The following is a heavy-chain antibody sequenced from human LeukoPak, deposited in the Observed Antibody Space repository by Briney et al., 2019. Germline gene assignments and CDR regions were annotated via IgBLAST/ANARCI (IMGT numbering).Heavy chain of an antibody. V-gene: IGHV4-61*01. Sequence: SETLSLTCTVSGGSFSSGSYYWSWIRQPPGKGLEWIGYIYYSGSTNYNPSLKSRVTISVDTSKNQFSLKLSSVTAADTAVYYCARHQVQSEDFDYWGQGTLVTVSS. CDR3: ARHQVQSEDFDY. J-gene: IGHJ4*02. CDR2: IYYSGST. D-gene: IGHD3-10*01. CDR1: GGSFSSGSYY.